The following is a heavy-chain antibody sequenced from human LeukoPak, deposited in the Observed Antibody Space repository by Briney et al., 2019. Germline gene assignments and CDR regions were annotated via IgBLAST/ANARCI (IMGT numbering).Heavy chain of an antibody. Sequence: GGSLRLSCAASGFTFSNYYVSCIRHTPGKGRGWGSYITSSGSYTNYADSVKGRFTIPRDNDNNSVYLQMNSLSPEDTAVYYCARFMGSGSYTPDYWGQGTLVTVSS. CDR1: GFTFSNYY. J-gene: IGHJ4*02. D-gene: IGHD3-10*01. V-gene: IGHV3-11*03. CDR2: ITSSGSYT. CDR3: ARFMGSGSYTPDY.